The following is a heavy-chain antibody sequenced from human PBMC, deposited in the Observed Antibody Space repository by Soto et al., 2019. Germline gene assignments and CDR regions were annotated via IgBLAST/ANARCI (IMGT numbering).Heavy chain of an antibody. CDR2: IYYSGST. J-gene: IGHJ6*02. CDR3: ARGRLHCSSTSCYEDYYYYGMDV. D-gene: IGHD2-2*01. V-gene: IGHV4-59*01. CDR1: GGSISSYY. Sequence: QVQLQESGPGLVKPSETLSLTCTVSGGSISSYYWSWIRQPPGKGLEWIGYIYYSGSTNYNPSLKSRVTISVDTSKNQFSLKLSSVTAADTAVYYCARGRLHCSSTSCYEDYYYYGMDVWGQGTTVTVSS.